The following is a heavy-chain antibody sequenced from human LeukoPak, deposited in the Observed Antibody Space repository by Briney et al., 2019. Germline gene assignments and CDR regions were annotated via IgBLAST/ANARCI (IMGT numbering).Heavy chain of an antibody. D-gene: IGHD2-15*01. CDR2: MNPNSGNT. Sequence: GASVKVSCKASGGTFSSYAISWVRQAPGQGLEWMGWMNPNSGNTGYAQKFQGRVTMTRNTSISTAYMELSSLRSEDTAVYYCARVAGGYCSGGSCYPNWFDPWGLGTLVTVSS. V-gene: IGHV1-8*02. J-gene: IGHJ5*02. CDR3: ARVAGGYCSGGSCYPNWFDP. CDR1: GGTFSSYA.